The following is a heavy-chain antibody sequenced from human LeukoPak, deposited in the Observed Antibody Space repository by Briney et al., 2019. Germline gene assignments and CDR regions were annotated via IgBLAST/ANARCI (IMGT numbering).Heavy chain of an antibody. J-gene: IGHJ4*02. CDR3: ARDRPPYYYDSSGTEFDY. CDR1: GGTFSSYA. V-gene: IGHV1-69*13. CDR2: IIPIFGTA. Sequence: SVKVSCKASGGTFSSYAISWVRQAPGQGLEWMGGIIPIFGTANYAQKFQGRVTITADESTSTAYMELSSLRSEDTAVYYCARDRPPYYYDSSGTEFDYWGQGTLVTVSS. D-gene: IGHD3-22*01.